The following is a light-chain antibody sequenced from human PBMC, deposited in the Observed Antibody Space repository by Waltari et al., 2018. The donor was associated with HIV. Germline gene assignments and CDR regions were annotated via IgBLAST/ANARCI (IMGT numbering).Light chain of an antibody. CDR2: LGS. CDR1: QSLLHTNGYNY. J-gene: IGKJ2*01. V-gene: IGKV2-28*01. CDR3: MQALQTPNT. Sequence: DIVMTQSPLSLPVTPGEPAYLSCRSSQSLLHTNGYNYLDWFLQKPGQSPQLLFYLGSSRASGVPDRFSGGGSGTEFTLKISRVEAEDVGVYYCMQALQTPNTFGQGTKLEIK.